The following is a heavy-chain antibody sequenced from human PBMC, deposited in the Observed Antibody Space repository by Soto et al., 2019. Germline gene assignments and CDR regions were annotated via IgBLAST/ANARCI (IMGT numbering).Heavy chain of an antibody. D-gene: IGHD3-10*01. CDR3: AIIYSRGSRGAFDI. Sequence: PGGSLKICCKVSGYSFTSYWIGGVRQMPGKGLEWMGIIYPGDSDTRYSPSFQGQVTISADKSISTAYLQWSSLKASDTAMYYCAIIYSRGSRGAFDIWGQGTMVTVSS. CDR2: IYPGDSDT. CDR1: GYSFTSYW. V-gene: IGHV5-51*01. J-gene: IGHJ3*02.